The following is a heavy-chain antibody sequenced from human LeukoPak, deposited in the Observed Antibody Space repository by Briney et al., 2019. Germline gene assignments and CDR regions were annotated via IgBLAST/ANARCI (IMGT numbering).Heavy chain of an antibody. V-gene: IGHV3-64*04. Sequence: PGGSLRLSCSVSGFTFSNYALHWVRQAPGKGLECVSAISSNGDSTYYADSVKGRFTISRDNSKNTLYLQMHSLRAEDTTIYYCAKDRRLPWDYFDSWGQGTQVTVSS. CDR2: ISSNGDST. CDR3: AKDRRLPWDYFDS. D-gene: IGHD5-12*01. CDR1: GFTFSNYA. J-gene: IGHJ4*02.